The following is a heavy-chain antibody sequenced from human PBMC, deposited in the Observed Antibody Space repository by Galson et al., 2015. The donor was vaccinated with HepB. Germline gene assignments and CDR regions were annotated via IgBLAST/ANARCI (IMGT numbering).Heavy chain of an antibody. CDR2: IGTAGDT. CDR1: GFTFSSYD. V-gene: IGHV3-13*01. Sequence: SLRLSCAASGFTFSSYDMHWVRQATGKGLEWVSAIGTAGDTYYPGSVKGRFTISRENAKNSLYLQMNSLRAGDTAVYYCARGFHCSSTSCPYYYYGMDVWGQGTTVTVSS. D-gene: IGHD2-2*01. J-gene: IGHJ6*02. CDR3: ARGFHCSSTSCPYYYYGMDV.